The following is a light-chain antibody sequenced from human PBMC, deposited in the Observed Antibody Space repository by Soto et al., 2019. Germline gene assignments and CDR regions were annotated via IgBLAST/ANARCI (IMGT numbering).Light chain of an antibody. V-gene: IGKV1-5*03. Sequence: DIQMTQSPSTLSASVGDRVTITCRASQNINSWLAWYQQKPGKAPKLLIYKASNLESGVPSRFSGSGSATEFTLTISSLQPDDFASYYCKEYNTDWTFGQGTKVEIK. CDR2: KAS. J-gene: IGKJ1*01. CDR1: QNINSW. CDR3: KEYNTDWT.